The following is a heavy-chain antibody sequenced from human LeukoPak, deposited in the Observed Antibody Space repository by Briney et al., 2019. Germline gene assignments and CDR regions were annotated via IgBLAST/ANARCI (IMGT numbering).Heavy chain of an antibody. D-gene: IGHD6-13*01. CDR3: ARDRNSNNWFFF. CDR2: LYGDGTT. Sequence: GGSLRLSCAASGFTFSSYAMSWVRQGPGKGLEWVSILYGDGTTYYADSVKGRFTISRDNSKNTVYLQMNNLRVDDTAVYYCARDRNSNNWFFFWGQGTLVTVSS. CDR1: GFTFSSYA. V-gene: IGHV3-66*01. J-gene: IGHJ4*02.